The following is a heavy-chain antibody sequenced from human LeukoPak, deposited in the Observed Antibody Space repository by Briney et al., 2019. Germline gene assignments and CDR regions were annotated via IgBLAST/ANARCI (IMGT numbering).Heavy chain of an antibody. V-gene: IGHV3-33*01. Sequence: GGSLRLSCAASGFTFSSYGMHWVRHAPGKGLEWVAVIWYDGSNEYYADSVMGRFTISRDNSKNTLYLQMSSLRAEDAAVYFCARYSSSSNYYFGMDVWGQGTTVTVSS. CDR1: GFTFSSYG. CDR2: IWYDGSNE. J-gene: IGHJ6*02. CDR3: ARYSSSSNYYFGMDV. D-gene: IGHD6-6*01.